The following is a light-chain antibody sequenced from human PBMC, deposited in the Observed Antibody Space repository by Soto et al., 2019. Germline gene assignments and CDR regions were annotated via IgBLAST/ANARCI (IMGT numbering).Light chain of an antibody. CDR1: SSDVGGYNY. J-gene: IGLJ1*01. CDR3: SSYTSSGTNNYV. CDR2: DVS. V-gene: IGLV2-14*01. Sequence: QSVLTQPASVSGSPGQSITISCTGTSSDVGGYNYVSWYQQHPGKAPKLMIYDVSNRPSGVSNRFSGSKSGNTASLTISGLQAEDEADYYCSSYTSSGTNNYVFGTGTKATVL.